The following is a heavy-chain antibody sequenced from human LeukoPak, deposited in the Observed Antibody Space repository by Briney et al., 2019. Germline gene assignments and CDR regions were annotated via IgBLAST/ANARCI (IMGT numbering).Heavy chain of an antibody. CDR2: ISWNSGSI. CDR3: AKATAGTFDY. CDR1: GFTFDDYA. J-gene: IGHJ4*02. D-gene: IGHD6-13*01. V-gene: IGHV3-9*01. Sequence: HPGGSLRLSCAASGFTFDDYAMHWVRQAPGKGLEWVSGISWNSGSIGYADSVKGRFTISRDNAKNSLYLQMNSLRAEYTALYYCAKATAGTFDYWGQGTLVTVSS.